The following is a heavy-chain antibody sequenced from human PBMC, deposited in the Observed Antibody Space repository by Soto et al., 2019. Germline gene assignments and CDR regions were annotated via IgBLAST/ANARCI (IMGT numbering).Heavy chain of an antibody. J-gene: IGHJ5*02. CDR3: ARDRMVVAATNWFDP. V-gene: IGHV3-11*01. CDR2: ISSSGSTI. Sequence: GGSLRLSCAASGFTFSDYYMSWIRQAPGKGLEWVSYISSSGSTIYYADSVKGRFTISRDNAKNSLYLQMNSLRAEDTAVYYCARDRMVVAATNWFDPWGQGTLVTVSS. CDR1: GFTFSDYY. D-gene: IGHD2-15*01.